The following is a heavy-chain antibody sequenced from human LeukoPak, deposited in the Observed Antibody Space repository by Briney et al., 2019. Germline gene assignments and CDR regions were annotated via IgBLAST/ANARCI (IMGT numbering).Heavy chain of an antibody. J-gene: IGHJ4*02. CDR2: INAGNGNT. D-gene: IGHD3-3*01. CDR3: ARGAYYDFWSGYPAPVDY. Sequence: ASVKVSCKASGYTFTSYAMHWVRQAPGQRLEWMGWINAGNGNTKYSQKFQGRVTITRDTSASTAYMELSSLRSEDTAVYYCARGAYYDFWSGYPAPVDYWGQGTLVTVSS. V-gene: IGHV1-3*01. CDR1: GYTFTSYA.